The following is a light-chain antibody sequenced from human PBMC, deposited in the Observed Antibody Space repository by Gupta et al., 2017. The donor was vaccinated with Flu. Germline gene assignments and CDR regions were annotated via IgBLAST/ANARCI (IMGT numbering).Light chain of an antibody. J-gene: IGKJ1*01. CDR2: TLS. CDR3: RQRKAFGWT. CDR1: QSLLDAEDGNTF. Sequence: DIVLTQTPLYLPVTPGEPASISCRSSQSLLDAEDGNTFLDWYLQKPGQSPQLLIYTLSSRASGVPDRFNGSGSDTDFTLKISIVDAEDVGVYYCRQRKAFGWTFGQGSKVDIK. V-gene: IGKV2-40*01.